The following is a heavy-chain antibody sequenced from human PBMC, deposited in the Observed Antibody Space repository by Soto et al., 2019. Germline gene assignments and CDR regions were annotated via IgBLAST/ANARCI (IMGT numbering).Heavy chain of an antibody. Sequence: WASVKVSCKASGYTFTSYAMHWVRQEPGKRLEWMGWINAGNGNTKYSQKFQGRVTITRDTSASTAYMELSSLRSEDTAVYYCARALGSSDDYYYYYGMDVCGQGTTVTGSS. J-gene: IGHJ6*02. D-gene: IGHD6-6*01. CDR2: INAGNGNT. V-gene: IGHV1-3*01. CDR3: ARALGSSDDYYYYYGMDV. CDR1: GYTFTSYA.